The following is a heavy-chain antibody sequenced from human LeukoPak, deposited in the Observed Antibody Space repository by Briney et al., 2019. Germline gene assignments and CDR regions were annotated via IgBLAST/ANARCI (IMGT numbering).Heavy chain of an antibody. J-gene: IGHJ4*02. V-gene: IGHV3-21*01. CDR1: GFTFSNYS. Sequence: NPGGSLRLSCAASGFTFSNYSMNWVRQAPGKGLEWVSSISSSSSHIYYADSVKGRFTISRDNAKNSLYLQMNSLRAEDTAVYYCARDQGYFDYWGQGTLVTVSS. CDR3: ARDQGYFDY. CDR2: ISSSSSHI.